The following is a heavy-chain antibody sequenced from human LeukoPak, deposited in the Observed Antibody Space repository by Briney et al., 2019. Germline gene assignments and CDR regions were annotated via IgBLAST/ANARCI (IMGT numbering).Heavy chain of an antibody. Sequence: PSETLSLTCTVSGGSISSSSYYWGWIRQPPGKGLEWIGSIYYSGSTYYNPSLKSRVTISVDMSKNQFSLKLSSVTAADTAVYYCARGSTYYDFWSGYLPIDYWGQGTLVTVSS. CDR3: ARGSTYYDFWSGYLPIDY. J-gene: IGHJ4*02. CDR2: IYYSGST. D-gene: IGHD3-3*01. V-gene: IGHV4-39*01. CDR1: GGSISSSSYY.